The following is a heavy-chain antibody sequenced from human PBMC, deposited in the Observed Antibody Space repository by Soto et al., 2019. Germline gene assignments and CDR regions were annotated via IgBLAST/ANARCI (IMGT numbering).Heavy chain of an antibody. V-gene: IGHV3-7*01. CDR1: GFTFSNYW. Sequence: GGSLRLSCAASGFTFSNYWMSWVRQAPGKGLEWVANIKQDGSATNYVDSVKGRFTISRDNAENSLSLQMNSLRAEDTAVYYCASARHIGPWGQGTLVTVSS. CDR3: ASARHIGP. CDR2: IKQDGSAT. D-gene: IGHD2-21*01. J-gene: IGHJ5*02.